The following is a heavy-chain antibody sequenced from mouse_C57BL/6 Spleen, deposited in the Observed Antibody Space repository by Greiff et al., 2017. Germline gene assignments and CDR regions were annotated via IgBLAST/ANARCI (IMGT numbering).Heavy chain of an antibody. D-gene: IGHD2-2*01. Sequence: EVKLMESGGGLVKPGGSLKLSCAASGFTFRSYTMSWVRQTPEKRLEWVATISGCGGNTYYPDSVKGRFTISRDNAKNTLYLQMSSLRSEDTALYYCARHGSGLRYYFDYWGQGTTLTVSS. V-gene: IGHV5-9*01. CDR1: GFTFRSYT. J-gene: IGHJ2*01. CDR3: ARHGSGLRYYFDY. CDR2: ISGCGGNT.